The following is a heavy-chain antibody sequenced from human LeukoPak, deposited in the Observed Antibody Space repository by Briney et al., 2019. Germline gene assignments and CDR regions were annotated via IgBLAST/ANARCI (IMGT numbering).Heavy chain of an antibody. CDR3: AREPDYYDSSGYSPDY. V-gene: IGHV3-53*01. D-gene: IGHD3-22*01. CDR2: IYSGGST. CDR1: GFTVSSNY. J-gene: IGHJ4*02. Sequence: GGSLRLSCAASGFTVSSNYMSWVRQAPGKGLEWVSVIYSGGSTYYADSVKGRFTISRDNSKNTLYLQMNSLRAEDTAVYYCAREPDYYDSSGYSPDYWGQGTLVTVSS.